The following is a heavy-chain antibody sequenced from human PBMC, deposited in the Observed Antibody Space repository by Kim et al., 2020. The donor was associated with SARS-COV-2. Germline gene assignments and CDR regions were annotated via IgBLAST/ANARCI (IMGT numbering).Heavy chain of an antibody. Sequence: YHPSLKSHVTISIETSKNQFSLKLSSVTAADTAVYYCAREGDYYGSGTYYWGQGTLVTVSS. J-gene: IGHJ4*02. D-gene: IGHD3-10*01. V-gene: IGHV4-59*01. CDR3: AREGDYYGSGTYY.